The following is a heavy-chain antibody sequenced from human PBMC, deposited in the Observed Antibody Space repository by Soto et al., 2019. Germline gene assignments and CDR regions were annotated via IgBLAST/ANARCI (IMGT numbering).Heavy chain of an antibody. V-gene: IGHV1-69*13. CDR3: ARVPARYYDSSGYPGDI. CDR1: GGTFSSYA. J-gene: IGHJ3*02. D-gene: IGHD3-22*01. CDR2: IIPIFGTA. Sequence: SVKVSCKASGGTFSSYAISWVRQAPGQGLERMGGIIPIFGTANYAQKFQGRVTITADESTSTAYMELSSLRSEDTAVYYCARVPARYYDSSGYPGDIWGQGTMVTVSS.